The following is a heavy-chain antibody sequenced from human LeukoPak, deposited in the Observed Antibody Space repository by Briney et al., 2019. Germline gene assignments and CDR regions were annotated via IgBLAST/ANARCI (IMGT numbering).Heavy chain of an antibody. D-gene: IGHD2-15*01. CDR3: AREEVTRTYYYFDL. Sequence: GGSLRLSCAASGFALSSHWMTWVRQVPGRGPEWVANIKQDGSEKNFVDSVRGRLTISRDNAKNSLFLQMNSLRAEDTAVYYCAREEVTRTYYYFDLWGRGTLVTVSS. J-gene: IGHJ2*01. CDR2: IKQDGSEK. CDR1: GFALSSHW. V-gene: IGHV3-7*01.